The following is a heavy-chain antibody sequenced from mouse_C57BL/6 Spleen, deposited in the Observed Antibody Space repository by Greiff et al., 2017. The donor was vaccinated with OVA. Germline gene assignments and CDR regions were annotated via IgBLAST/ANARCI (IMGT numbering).Heavy chain of an antibody. CDR1: GYTFTSYW. V-gene: IGHV1-69*01. CDR2: IDPSDSYT. Sequence: QVQLQQPGAELVMPGASVKLSCKASGYTFTSYWMHWVKQRPGQGLEWIGEIDPSDSYTNYNQKFKGKSTLTVDKSSSTAYMQLSSLTSEDSAVYYCARVQGSSLYAMDDWGQGTSVTVSS. D-gene: IGHD1-1*01. J-gene: IGHJ4*01. CDR3: ARVQGSSLYAMDD.